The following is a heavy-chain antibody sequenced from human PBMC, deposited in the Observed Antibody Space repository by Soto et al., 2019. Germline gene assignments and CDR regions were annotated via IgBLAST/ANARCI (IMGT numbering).Heavy chain of an antibody. Sequence: ASVKVSWEASRDGLASYAMRWVRQSHGQRLEWMGWINAGNGNTKYSQKFQGRVTITRDTSASTAYMELSSLRSEDTAVYYCARDMVDSTVVPSDTLRPFDIWGQGTLVTVSS. V-gene: IGHV1-3*01. D-gene: IGHD2-2*01. CDR1: RDGLASYA. J-gene: IGHJ3*02. CDR3: ARDMVDSTVVPSDTLRPFDI. CDR2: INAGNGNT.